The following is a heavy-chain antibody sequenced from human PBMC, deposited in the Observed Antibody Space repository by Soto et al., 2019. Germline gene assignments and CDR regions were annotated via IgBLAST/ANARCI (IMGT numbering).Heavy chain of an antibody. D-gene: IGHD2-8*02. J-gene: IGHJ5*02. V-gene: IGHV3-21*06. Sequence: GGSLRLSCIASGFTFRDYTMHWVRQAPGKGLEWVSSISTSSAYIYYADSVKGRFTISRDNAKSSLYLQMTSLRAEDTAVYYCATDTHTGNWFDPWGQGTLVTVSS. CDR3: ATDTHTGNWFDP. CDR2: ISTSSAYI. CDR1: GFTFRDYT.